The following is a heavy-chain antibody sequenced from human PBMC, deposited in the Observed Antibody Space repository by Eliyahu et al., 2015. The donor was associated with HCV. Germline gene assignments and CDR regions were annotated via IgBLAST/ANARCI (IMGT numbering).Heavy chain of an antibody. D-gene: IGHD3-16*01. CDR2: INPSGGST. CDR1: GYTFTTFY. J-gene: IGHJ3*02. Sequence: QVHLVQSGAEVKKPGASVRVSCKASGYTFTTFYMHWVRQAPGQGFEWMGLINPSGGSTSYAQKFQGKITMTWDTSTATVYMELSSLRSEDTAVYYCAREGDYDAFDIWGQGTMVTVFS. CDR3: AREGDYDAFDI. V-gene: IGHV1-46*01.